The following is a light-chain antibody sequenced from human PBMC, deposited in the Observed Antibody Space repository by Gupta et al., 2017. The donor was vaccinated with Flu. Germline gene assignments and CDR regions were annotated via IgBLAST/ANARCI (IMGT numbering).Light chain of an antibody. CDR3: QQYQSFWT. J-gene: IGKJ1*01. CDR1: QSIGRR. V-gene: IGKV1-5*03. CDR2: ESS. Sequence: GDRVTITCRASQSIGRRLDWYQHKPGKAPNLLIYESSTLKSGVPSRFRGSGAGTEFTLTITSLQPDDFATYYCQQYQSFWTFGQGTKVEIK.